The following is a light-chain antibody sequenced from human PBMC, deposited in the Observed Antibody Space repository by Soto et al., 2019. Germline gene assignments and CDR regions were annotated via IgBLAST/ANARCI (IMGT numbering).Light chain of an antibody. V-gene: IGKV3-11*01. CDR2: DAS. J-gene: IGKJ1*01. Sequence: EIVLTQSPATLSLSPGERATLSCRASQIVGTYLAWYQQKPGQAPRLLIYDASNRATGIPARFSGSGSGTDFTLTISSLEPEDFATYYCQQYNSYSTWTFGQGTKVEIK. CDR1: QIVGTY. CDR3: QQYNSYSTWT.